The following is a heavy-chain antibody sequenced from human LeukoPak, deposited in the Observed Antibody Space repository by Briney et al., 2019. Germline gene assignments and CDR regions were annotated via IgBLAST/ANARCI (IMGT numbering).Heavy chain of an antibody. CDR3: ARVRFQRADIVVVPAAEANWFDP. V-gene: IGHV1-18*01. CDR1: GYTFTSYG. Sequence: GSSVKVSCKASGYTFTSYGISWVRQAPGQGLEWMGWISAYNGNTNYAQKLQGRVTMTTDTSTSTAYMELRSLRSDDTAVYYCARVRFQRADIVVVPAAEANWFDPWGQGTLVTVSS. CDR2: ISAYNGNT. D-gene: IGHD2-2*01. J-gene: IGHJ5*02.